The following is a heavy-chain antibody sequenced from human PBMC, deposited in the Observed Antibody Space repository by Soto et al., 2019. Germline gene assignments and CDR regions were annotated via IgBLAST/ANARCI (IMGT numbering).Heavy chain of an antibody. CDR2: FYWDDDK. D-gene: IGHD1-26*01. Sequence: QITLKESGPPLVKPTQTLTLTCTFSGISFSSSGVGVAWIRQPPGKALECLALFYWDDDKWYSPSLKSRLTMAKDTSKNRVGLTMTNRDPVETATYYGAHRRPEPPGRGSGPFDPWGQGILVTVSS. CDR3: AHRRPEPPGRGSGPFDP. CDR1: GISFSSSGVG. J-gene: IGHJ5*02. V-gene: IGHV2-5*02.